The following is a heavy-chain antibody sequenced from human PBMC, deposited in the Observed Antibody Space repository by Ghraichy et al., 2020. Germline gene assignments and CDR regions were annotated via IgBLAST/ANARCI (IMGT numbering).Heavy chain of an antibody. J-gene: IGHJ5*02. CDR3: ASSLGTTVTTFWLDP. V-gene: IGHV1-2*02. D-gene: IGHD4-17*01. Sequence: ASVKVSCKTSGEHVCTHVTPCELQCRLQLLKRKEWINPNRRGPSYAQRFQGRITLTSEESIGSVSMELTSLRSDDTAVYYCASSLGTTVTTFWLDPWGQGTLVTVSS. CDR1: GEHVCTHV. CDR2: INPNRRGP.